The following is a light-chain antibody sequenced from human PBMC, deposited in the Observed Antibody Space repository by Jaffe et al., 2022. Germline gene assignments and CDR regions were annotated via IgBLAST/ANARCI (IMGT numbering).Light chain of an antibody. Sequence: EIVLTQSPGTLSLSPGERATLSCRASQSVSSSHLAWYQQKPGQPPRLLIYAASSGATGIPDRFSGSGSGTDFTLTITRLEPEDFAVYICQHYDSSPTTFGQGTKVEVK. V-gene: IGKV3-20*01. CDR2: AAS. CDR1: QSVSSSH. CDR3: QHYDSSPTT. J-gene: IGKJ1*01.